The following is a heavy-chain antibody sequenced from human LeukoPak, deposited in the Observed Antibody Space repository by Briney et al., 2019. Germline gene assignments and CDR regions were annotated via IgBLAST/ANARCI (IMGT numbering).Heavy chain of an antibody. D-gene: IGHD6-19*01. V-gene: IGHV3-53*01. CDR1: GFTVSNKY. CDR3: AKDFKYSGGPRAFDI. CDR2: IYSDGRT. Sequence: GGSLRLSCAASGFTVSNKYMTWVRQAPGKGLEWVSLIYSDGRTYYADSVKGRCTISRDNSKNTLYLQMNSLRAEDTAVYYCAKDFKYSGGPRAFDIWGPGTKVTVSS. J-gene: IGHJ3*02.